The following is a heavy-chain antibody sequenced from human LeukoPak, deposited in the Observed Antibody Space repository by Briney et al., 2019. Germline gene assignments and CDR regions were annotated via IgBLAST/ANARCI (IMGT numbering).Heavy chain of an antibody. Sequence: PSETLSLTCTVSGGSISSSSYYWGWIRQPPGKGLEWIGSIYYSGSTYYNPSLKSRVTISVDTSKNQFSLKLSSVTAADTAVYYCARVYYYGSGSYRPRVVYDYWGQGTLVTVSS. J-gene: IGHJ4*02. CDR2: IYYSGST. D-gene: IGHD3-10*01. CDR1: GGSISSSSYY. CDR3: ARVYYYGSGSYRPRVVYDY. V-gene: IGHV4-39*07.